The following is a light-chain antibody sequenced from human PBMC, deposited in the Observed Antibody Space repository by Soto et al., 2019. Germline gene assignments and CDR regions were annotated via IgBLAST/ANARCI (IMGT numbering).Light chain of an antibody. J-gene: IGLJ1*01. V-gene: IGLV2-14*01. CDR3: CSFASSSIYV. CDR2: EVA. CDR1: SSDVGGYDY. Sequence: QSVLTQPASVSGSPGQSITISCTGTSSDVGGYDYVSWYQRHPGKAPELMIYEVANRPSWVSNRFSGSKSGNTASLTISGLQAEDEADYYCCSFASSSIYVLGSGTKVTVL.